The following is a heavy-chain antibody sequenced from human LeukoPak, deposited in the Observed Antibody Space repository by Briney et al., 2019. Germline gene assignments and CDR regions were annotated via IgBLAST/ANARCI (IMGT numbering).Heavy chain of an antibody. Sequence: SKTLSLTCTVSGGSISSYYWSWIRQPAGKGLEWIGRIYTSGSTNYNPSLKSRVTMPVDTSKNQFSLKLSSVTAADTAVYYCARDGSTSWFNWFDPWGQGTLVTVSS. CDR1: GGSISSYY. CDR2: IYTSGST. CDR3: ARDGSTSWFNWFDP. J-gene: IGHJ5*02. D-gene: IGHD2-2*01. V-gene: IGHV4-4*07.